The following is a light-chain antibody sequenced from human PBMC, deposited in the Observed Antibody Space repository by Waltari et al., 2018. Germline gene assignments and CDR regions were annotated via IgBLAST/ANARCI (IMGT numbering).Light chain of an antibody. CDR2: GTS. V-gene: IGKV3-20*01. Sequence: EIVLTQSPGTMSLSPGERATISCRACQSFGSSYLAWYQQKPGKAPRLLIYGTSSRATGIPDRFTGGGSGTDFTLTISRLEPQDFAVYYCQQYGTSPLTFGGGTKVEIK. CDR1: QSFGSSY. CDR3: QQYGTSPLT. J-gene: IGKJ4*01.